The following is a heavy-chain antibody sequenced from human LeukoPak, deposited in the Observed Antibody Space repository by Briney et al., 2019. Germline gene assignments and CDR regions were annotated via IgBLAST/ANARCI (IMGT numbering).Heavy chain of an antibody. J-gene: IGHJ6*02. CDR3: ARDMDTAMVSLGYYGMDV. Sequence: GGSLRLSCAASGFTFSSYWMSWVRQAPGKGLEWVANIKQDGREKYYVDSVKGRFTISRDNAKNSLYLQMNSLRAEDTAVYYCARDMDTAMVSLGYYGMDVWGQGTTVTVSS. D-gene: IGHD5-18*01. V-gene: IGHV3-7*01. CDR1: GFTFSSYW. CDR2: IKQDGREK.